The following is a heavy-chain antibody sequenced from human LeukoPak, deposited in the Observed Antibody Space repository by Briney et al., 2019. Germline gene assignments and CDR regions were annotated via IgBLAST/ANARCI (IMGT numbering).Heavy chain of an antibody. Sequence: GGSLRLSCAASGFTFSSYSMNWVRQAPGKGLEWVSSISSSRSYIYYADSVKGRFTISRDNAKNSLYLQMNSLRAEDTAVYYCAREKTYSYGFDYWGQGTLVTVSS. CDR1: GFTFSSYS. D-gene: IGHD5-18*01. V-gene: IGHV3-21*01. CDR2: ISSSRSYI. J-gene: IGHJ4*02. CDR3: AREKTYSYGFDY.